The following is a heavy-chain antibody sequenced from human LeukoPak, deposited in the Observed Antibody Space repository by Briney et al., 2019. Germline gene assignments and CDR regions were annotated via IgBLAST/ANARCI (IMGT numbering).Heavy chain of an antibody. CDR1: GFTFSSYS. V-gene: IGHV3-48*04. J-gene: IGHJ5*02. CDR3: ARVADSSSNWFDP. D-gene: IGHD6-13*01. CDR2: ISSSSSTI. Sequence: GGSLRLSCAASGFTFSSYSMNWVRQAPGKGLEWVSYISSSSSTIYYADSVKGRFTISRDNANNSLYLQMNSLRAEDTALYHCARVADSSSNWFDPWGQGTLVTVSS.